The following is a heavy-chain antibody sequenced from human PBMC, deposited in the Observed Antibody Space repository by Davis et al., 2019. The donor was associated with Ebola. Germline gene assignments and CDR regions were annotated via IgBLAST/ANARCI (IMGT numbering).Heavy chain of an antibody. CDR3: ARDLKQLVSYYYYGMDV. CDR2: IYTSGST. Sequence: PSETLSLTCTVSGGSISSYYWSWIRQPAGKGLEWIGRIYTSGSTNYNPSLKSRVTMSVDTSKNQFSLKLSSVTAADTAVYYCARDLKQLVSYYYYGMDVWGQGTTVTVSS. J-gene: IGHJ6*02. V-gene: IGHV4-4*07. D-gene: IGHD6-6*01. CDR1: GGSISSYY.